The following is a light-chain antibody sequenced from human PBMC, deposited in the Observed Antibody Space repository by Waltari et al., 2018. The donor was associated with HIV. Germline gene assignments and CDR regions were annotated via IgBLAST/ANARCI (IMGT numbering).Light chain of an antibody. CDR1: SSNLENDN. CDR2: KDT. J-gene: IGLJ1*01. CDR3: VGWDSRLSGYV. V-gene: IGLV1-47*01. Sequence: QSVLTQPPSASGTPGQRVTISCSGSSSNLENDNGYWYQQLTGAAPRLLIYKDTQRPSGVPDRFTGSKSGTSASLAISGLRSEDEADYYCVGWDSRLSGYVFGTGTKVTVL.